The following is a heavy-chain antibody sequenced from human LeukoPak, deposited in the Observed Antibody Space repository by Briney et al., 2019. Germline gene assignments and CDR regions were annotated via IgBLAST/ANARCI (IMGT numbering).Heavy chain of an antibody. CDR3: ARDSPGIMIFGVVTPN. CDR2: IIQDGSEK. D-gene: IGHD3-3*01. V-gene: IGHV3-7*05. Sequence: SGGSLRLSCAASGCTFSSFWMSWVRQAPGKGLEWVAKIIQDGSEKYYVDSVRGRFTISRDNAKNSLYLQMNSLRAEDTAVYYCARDSPGIMIFGVVTPNGGQGTLVTVSS. CDR1: GCTFSSFW. J-gene: IGHJ4*02.